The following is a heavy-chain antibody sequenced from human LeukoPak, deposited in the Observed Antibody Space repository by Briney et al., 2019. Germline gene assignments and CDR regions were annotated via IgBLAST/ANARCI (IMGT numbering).Heavy chain of an antibody. Sequence: GGSLRPSCAASGFTFSGYAMSWVRQAPGKGLEWVSAISGSGGSTYYADSVKGRFTISRDNSKNTLYLQMNSLRAEDTAVYYCAKSDSSGYYGDYWGQGTLVTVSS. CDR2: ISGSGGST. CDR3: AKSDSSGYYGDY. V-gene: IGHV3-23*01. D-gene: IGHD3-22*01. J-gene: IGHJ4*02. CDR1: GFTFSGYA.